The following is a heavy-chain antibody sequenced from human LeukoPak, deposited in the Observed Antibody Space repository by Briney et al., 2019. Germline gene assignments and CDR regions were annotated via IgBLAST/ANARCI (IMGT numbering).Heavy chain of an antibody. V-gene: IGHV3-23*01. J-gene: IGHJ3*01. Sequence: GGSLILSCAASGITITTYAMSWVRQAPGKGLEWVSGISGSGIITYYADSVRGRFTISRDDSKNTLYLQMNSLRAEDTAVYYCAIIGCSRGVCAFDVWGQGTRVTVSS. D-gene: IGHD2-15*01. CDR3: AIIGCSRGVCAFDV. CDR2: ISGSGIIT. CDR1: GITITTYA.